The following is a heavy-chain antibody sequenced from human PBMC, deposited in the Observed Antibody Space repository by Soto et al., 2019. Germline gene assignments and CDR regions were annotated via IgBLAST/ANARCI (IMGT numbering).Heavy chain of an antibody. CDR1: GGSISSYY. D-gene: IGHD6-13*01. Sequence: SETLSLTCTVSGGSISSYYWSWIRQPPGKGLEWIGYIYYSGSTNYNPSLKSRVTISVDTSKNQFSLKLSSVTAADTAVYYCARAASSWYGTYYFDYWGQGTLVTVSS. J-gene: IGHJ4*02. V-gene: IGHV4-59*01. CDR2: IYYSGST. CDR3: ARAASSWYGTYYFDY.